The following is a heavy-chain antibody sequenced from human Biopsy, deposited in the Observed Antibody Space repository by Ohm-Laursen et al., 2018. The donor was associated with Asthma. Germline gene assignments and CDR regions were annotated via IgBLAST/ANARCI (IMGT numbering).Heavy chain of an antibody. CDR1: GFTFSDHY. CDR2: TNERGVT. CDR3: ARGPELDV. Sequence: LSCAASGFTFSDHYMSWIRQAPGKGLEWIGETNERGVTNNNPSLKSRVIISIDTYWNRVSLKLTSVTAADTAVYYCARGPELDVWGQGTTVTVSS. J-gene: IGHJ6*02. V-gene: IGHV4-34*01.